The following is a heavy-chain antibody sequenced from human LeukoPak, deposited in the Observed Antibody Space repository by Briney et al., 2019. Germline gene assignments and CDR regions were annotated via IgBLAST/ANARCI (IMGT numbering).Heavy chain of an antibody. V-gene: IGHV4-61*02. CDR2: IYTSGST. J-gene: IGHJ6*03. D-gene: IGHD6-13*01. Sequence: SETLSLTCTVSGGSISSRTYYWGWIRQPAGKGLEWIGRIYTSGSTNYNPSLKSRVTMSVDTSKNQFSLKLSSVTAADTAVYYCARVRGSSWNRDYYYHYMDIWGKGTTVTISS. CDR3: ARVRGSSWNRDYYYHYMDI. CDR1: GGSISSRTYY.